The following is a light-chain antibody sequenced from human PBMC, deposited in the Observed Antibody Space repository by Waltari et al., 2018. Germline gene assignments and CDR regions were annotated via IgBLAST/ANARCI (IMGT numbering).Light chain of an antibody. CDR1: SSDVGGYKY. V-gene: IGLV2-11*01. Sequence: QSALTQPRSVSGSPGQSVAISCTGTSSDVGGYKYVSWYQHHPGKAPKLMIYDVGKRPSGVPDRFSSSKSGNTASLTISGLQAEDEAEYYCCSYAGSFTWLFGGGTKLTVL. CDR3: CSYAGSFTWL. J-gene: IGLJ3*02. CDR2: DVG.